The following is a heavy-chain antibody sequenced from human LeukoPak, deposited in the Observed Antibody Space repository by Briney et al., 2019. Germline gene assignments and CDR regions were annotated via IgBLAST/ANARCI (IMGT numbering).Heavy chain of an antibody. V-gene: IGHV3-23*01. D-gene: IGHD6-13*01. CDR1: GFTFSTYA. CDR3: AKERSSRWYVNSLDY. J-gene: IGHJ4*02. CDR2: ISGGGEST. Sequence: GGSLRLSCAASGFTFSTYAMSWVRQAPGKGLEWVSGISGGGESTYYADSVKGRLTISRDNSKKTLYLQMNSLRADDTAVCYCAKERSSRWYVNSLDYWGQGTLVTVSS.